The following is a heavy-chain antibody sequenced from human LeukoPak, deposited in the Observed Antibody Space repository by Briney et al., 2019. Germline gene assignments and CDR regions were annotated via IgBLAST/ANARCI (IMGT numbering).Heavy chain of an antibody. CDR3: ARGENYDFWSGYSILFDY. Sequence: GGSLRLSCAASGFTFSSYGMHWVRQAPGKGLEWVAFIRYDGWNKYYADSVKGRFTISRDNSKNTLYLQMNSLRAEDTAVYYCARGENYDFWSGYSILFDYWGQGTLVTVSS. CDR1: GFTFSSYG. CDR2: IRYDGWNK. J-gene: IGHJ4*02. V-gene: IGHV3-30*02. D-gene: IGHD3-3*01.